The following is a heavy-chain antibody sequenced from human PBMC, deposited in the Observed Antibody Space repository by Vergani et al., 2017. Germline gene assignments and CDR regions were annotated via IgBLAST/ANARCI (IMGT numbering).Heavy chain of an antibody. Sequence: EVQLEESGGGLVLPGRSLRLSCVASGFTSAGYAMHWVRQAPGKGLEWVSGISWNSNSIGYADSVKGRFTISRDNAKHSLYLQMNSLRAEDKALYYCAEDLGPLSCRGWFDPWGQGTLFTVSS. CDR3: AEDLGPLSCRGWFDP. D-gene: IGHD1-26*01. CDR2: ISWNSNSI. V-gene: IGHV3-9*02. J-gene: IGHJ5*02. CDR1: GFTSAGYA.